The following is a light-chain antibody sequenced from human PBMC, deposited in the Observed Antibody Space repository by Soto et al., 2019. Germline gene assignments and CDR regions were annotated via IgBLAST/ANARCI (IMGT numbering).Light chain of an antibody. Sequence: NFMLTQPHSVSDSPGKTVIISCTRSSGSIASNYVQWYQQRPGSSPTTVIYEDNQRPSGVPDRFSGSIDSSSNSASLTISXLXXXXEADYFCQSYDATNQVFGGGTKLTVL. CDR2: EDN. J-gene: IGLJ3*02. CDR3: QSYDATNQV. CDR1: SGSIASNY. V-gene: IGLV6-57*01.